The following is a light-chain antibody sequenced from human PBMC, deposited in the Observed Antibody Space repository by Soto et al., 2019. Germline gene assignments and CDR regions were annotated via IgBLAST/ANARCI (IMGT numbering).Light chain of an antibody. CDR1: SSDVGNYKY. Sequence: QSVLTQSPSASGSPGQSVTISCTGTSSDVGNYKYVSWYQQHPGKAPKLMIYEVSKRPSGVPDRCSGSKSGNTASLTVSGLQVEDEADYYCSSYAGSNLWVFGGGTKLTVL. J-gene: IGLJ3*02. V-gene: IGLV2-8*01. CDR3: SSYAGSNLWV. CDR2: EVS.